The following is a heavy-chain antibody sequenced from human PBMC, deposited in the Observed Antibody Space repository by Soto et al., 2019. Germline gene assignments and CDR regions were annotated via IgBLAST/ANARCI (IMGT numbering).Heavy chain of an antibody. CDR3: ANGRRVGISSPLDL. J-gene: IGHJ5*02. D-gene: IGHD2-2*01. CDR1: GFTFSHFA. Sequence: EMQLLETGGALVPPGESLRLSCAASGFTFSHFAMSWVRQRPGKGLGWISGISGSGSRTYDADSVQGRFTIARDNPNRTLYLQMDSLRFEDTAVYYCANGRRVGISSPLDLGGQGTLVTVSS. CDR2: ISGSGSRT. V-gene: IGHV3-23*01.